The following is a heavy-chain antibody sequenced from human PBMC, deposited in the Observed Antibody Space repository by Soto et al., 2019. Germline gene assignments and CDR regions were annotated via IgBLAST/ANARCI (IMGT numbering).Heavy chain of an antibody. CDR3: AKISIVVVVAATFDY. Sequence: EVQLLESGGGLVQPGGSLRLSCAASGFTFSSYAMSWVRQAPGKGLEWVSAISGSGGSTYYADSVKGRFTISRDNSKNTLYLQMNSLRAEETAVYYCAKISIVVVVAATFDYWGQGTLVTVSS. J-gene: IGHJ4*02. CDR1: GFTFSSYA. V-gene: IGHV3-23*01. CDR2: ISGSGGST. D-gene: IGHD2-15*01.